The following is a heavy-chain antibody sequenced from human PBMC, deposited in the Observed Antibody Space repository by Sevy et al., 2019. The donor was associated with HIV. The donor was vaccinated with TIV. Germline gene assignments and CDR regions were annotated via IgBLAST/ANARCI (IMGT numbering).Heavy chain of an antibody. CDR1: AGSISSYY. J-gene: IGHJ3*02. V-gene: IGHV4-59*13. Sequence: SETLSLTCSVSAGSISSYYWSWIRQPPGKGLEWIGYIYYSGTTDYNPSLKSRVTIPQDKSKKVFSLRLRSVTAADTAVYYCARDNAILNPRAFDIWGQGTMVTVSS. CDR3: ARDNAILNPRAFDI. CDR2: IYYSGTT. D-gene: IGHD3-9*01.